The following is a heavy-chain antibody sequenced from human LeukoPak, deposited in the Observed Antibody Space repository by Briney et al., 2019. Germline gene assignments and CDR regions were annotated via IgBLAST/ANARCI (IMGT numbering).Heavy chain of an antibody. Sequence: GGSLRLSCAASGLTFSSYEMNWVRQAPGKGLEWLSYIGSDGSTIYYADSVKGRFTISRDNAENSLYLQMNSLRAEDTAVYYCARDSSAWGRAGFDYWGQGTLVTVSS. CDR1: GLTFSSYE. V-gene: IGHV3-48*03. CDR3: ARDSSAWGRAGFDY. CDR2: IGSDGSTI. D-gene: IGHD3-16*01. J-gene: IGHJ4*02.